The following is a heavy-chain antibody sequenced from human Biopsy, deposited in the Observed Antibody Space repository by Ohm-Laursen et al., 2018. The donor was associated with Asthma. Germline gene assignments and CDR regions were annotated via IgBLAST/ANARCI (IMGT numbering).Heavy chain of an antibody. V-gene: IGHV1-69*01. CDR1: GGTFSNYA. CDR3: ASPTYCSGISCINNYYYALDV. J-gene: IGHJ6*02. CDR2: IIPMFGTT. D-gene: IGHD2-15*01. Sequence: SSVKVSCKASGGTFSNYAICWVRQAPGQGLEWMGGIIPMFGTTNYAQKFQGRVTITADESTSTAYMELSSLRSDDTAVYYCASPTYCSGISCINNYYYALDVWGQGTTVTVSS.